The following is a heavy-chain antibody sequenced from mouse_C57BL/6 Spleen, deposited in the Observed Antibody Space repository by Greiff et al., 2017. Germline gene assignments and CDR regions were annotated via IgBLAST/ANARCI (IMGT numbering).Heavy chain of an antibody. J-gene: IGHJ2*01. D-gene: IGHD3-3*01. CDR2: IDPSDSYT. V-gene: IGHV1-59*01. Sequence: QVQLQQPGAELVRPGTSVKLSCKASGYTFTSYWMHWVKQRPGQGLEWIGVIDPSDSYTNYNQKFKGKATLTGDTSSSTAYMQLSSLTSEDSAVYYSARGDLFDYWGQGTTLTVSS. CDR1: GYTFTSYW. CDR3: ARGDLFDY.